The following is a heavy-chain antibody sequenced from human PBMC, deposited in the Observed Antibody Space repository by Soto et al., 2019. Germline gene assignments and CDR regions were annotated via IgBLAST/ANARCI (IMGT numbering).Heavy chain of an antibody. Sequence: QVQLVESGGDVVQPGRSLRLSCAASGFTFSSFAMHWVRQAPGKGLEWVAVISYDGSNKYYADSVKGRFTISRDNSKNTLYLQMNSLRTEDTAVYYCASFYYDTSGYSYYYGMDVWGQGTMVTVSS. J-gene: IGHJ6*02. CDR1: GFTFSSFA. CDR3: ASFYYDTSGYSYYYGMDV. D-gene: IGHD3-22*01. V-gene: IGHV3-30-3*01. CDR2: ISYDGSNK.